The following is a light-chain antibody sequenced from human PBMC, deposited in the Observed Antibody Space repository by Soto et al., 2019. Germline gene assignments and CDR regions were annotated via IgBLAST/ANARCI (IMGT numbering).Light chain of an antibody. Sequence: QSALTQPASVSGSPGQSITISCTGPSGDGDTYKFGGYQWLSWYQQHPGQAHKLIILHVSNPPSGVSDSFSDSNSCNTASLTISVLHADDEADYCCSSDTTRGTVFGGGTKLTVL. CDR1: SGDGDTYKFGGYQW. CDR3: SSDTTRGTV. J-gene: IGLJ2*01. CDR2: HVS. V-gene: IGLV2-14*01.